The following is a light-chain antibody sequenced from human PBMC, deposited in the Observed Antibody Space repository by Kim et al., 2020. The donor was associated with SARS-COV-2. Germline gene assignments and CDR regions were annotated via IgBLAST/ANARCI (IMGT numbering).Light chain of an antibody. Sequence: SYELTQPPSVSVAPGNTAKITCAGNNVGNKNVHWYQQKPGQAPVLVIYYDSGRPSGVPGRFSGSNSGNTATLDISRVEAGDEADYYCQVWDSNSDHHVIFGGGTQLTVL. CDR1: NVGNKN. CDR3: QVWDSNSDHHVI. V-gene: IGLV3-21*04. J-gene: IGLJ2*01. CDR2: YDS.